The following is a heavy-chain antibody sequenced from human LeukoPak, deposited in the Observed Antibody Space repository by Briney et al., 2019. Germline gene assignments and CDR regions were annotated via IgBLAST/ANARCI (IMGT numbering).Heavy chain of an antibody. D-gene: IGHD2-2*01. V-gene: IGHV1-69*13. CDR3: ASGYCSSTSCYGVYYYGMDV. Sequence: ASVKVSCKASGGTFSSYAISWVRQAPGQGLEWMGGIIPIFGTANYAQKFQGRVTITADESTSTAYMELSSLRSEDTAVYYCASGYCSSTSCYGVYYYGMDVWGQGTTDTVSS. CDR1: GGTFSSYA. J-gene: IGHJ6*02. CDR2: IIPIFGTA.